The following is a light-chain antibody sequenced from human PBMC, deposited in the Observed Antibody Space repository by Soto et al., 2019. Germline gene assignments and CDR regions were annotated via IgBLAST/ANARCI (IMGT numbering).Light chain of an antibody. V-gene: IGKV1-8*01. Sequence: AIRMTQSPSSFSASTGDRVTITCRASQGISSYLAWYQQKPGNAPKLLIYAASTLQSGVPSRFSGSGSGTYFTLTISCLQSEDFTTYYCQQYYSYPYTFGQGTKVDIK. CDR3: QQYYSYPYT. J-gene: IGKJ2*01. CDR1: QGISSY. CDR2: AAS.